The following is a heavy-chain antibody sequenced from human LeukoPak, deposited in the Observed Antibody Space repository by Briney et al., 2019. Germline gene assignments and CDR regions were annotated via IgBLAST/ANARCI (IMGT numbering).Heavy chain of an antibody. CDR3: VREYSSSSGRAFDM. D-gene: IGHD6-6*01. V-gene: IGHV3-74*01. CDR2: ISTDGSST. Sequence: GVSLRLSCAASGFTFSSYWMHWVRQAPGKGLVWVSRISTDGSSTNSADSVKGRLTISRDNAKNTLYLQMNSLRAEDTAVYYCVREYSSSSGRAFDMWGQGTMVTVSP. CDR1: GFTFSSYW. J-gene: IGHJ3*02.